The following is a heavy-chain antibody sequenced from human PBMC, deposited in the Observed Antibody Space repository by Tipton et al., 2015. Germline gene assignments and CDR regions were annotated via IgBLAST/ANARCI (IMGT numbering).Heavy chain of an antibody. CDR1: GGSVSSGSYF. D-gene: IGHD6-19*01. CDR2: IYYSGHT. CDR3: ARAVAGTFDY. J-gene: IGHJ4*02. Sequence: LRLSCTVSGGSVSSGSYFWTWIRQPPGKGLEWIGYIYYSGHTKYNPSLKSRVTISADTSKNQFSLKMTSVTAADTAVYYCARAVAGTFDYWGQGTLATVSS. V-gene: IGHV4-61*01.